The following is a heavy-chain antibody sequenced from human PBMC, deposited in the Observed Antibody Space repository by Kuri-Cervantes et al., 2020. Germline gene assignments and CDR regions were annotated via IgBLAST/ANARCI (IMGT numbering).Heavy chain of an antibody. V-gene: IGHV1-2*02. J-gene: IGHJ2*01. CDR3: ARDVGGGVVASPHWYFDL. CDR2: INPNSGGT. Sequence: ASVKVSCKASGYTFTGYYMHWVRQAPGQGLEWMGWINPNSGGTNYAQKFQGRVTMTRDTSTSTVYMALSSLRSDDTAVYYCARDVGGGVVASPHWYFDLWGRGTLVTVSS. D-gene: IGHD2-8*02. CDR1: GYTFTGYY.